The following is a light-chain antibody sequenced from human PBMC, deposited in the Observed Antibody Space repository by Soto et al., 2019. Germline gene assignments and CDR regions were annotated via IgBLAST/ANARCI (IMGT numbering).Light chain of an antibody. J-gene: IGKJ2*01. CDR2: DAT. CDR3: QQRYNWPPYT. CDR1: QSVSSS. Sequence: EIVLTQSPATLSLSPGERATISCRASQSVSSSVAWYQQKPGQAPRLVIYDATNRATGIPDRFSGSGSGTDFTLTISSLEPEDFAVYYCQQRYNWPPYTFGQGTKLEIK. V-gene: IGKV3-11*01.